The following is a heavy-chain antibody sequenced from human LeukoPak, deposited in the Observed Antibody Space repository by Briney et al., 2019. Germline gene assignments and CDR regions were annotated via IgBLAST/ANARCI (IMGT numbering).Heavy chain of an antibody. Sequence: GASVKVSCKASGYTFTGYYMHWVRQAPGQGLEWMGWINPNSGGTNYAQKLQGRVTMTTDTSTSTAYMELRSLRSDDTAVYYCARGPGAAGNWFDPWGQGTLVTVSS. J-gene: IGHJ5*02. CDR1: GYTFTGYY. CDR2: INPNSGGT. D-gene: IGHD6-13*01. CDR3: ARGPGAAGNWFDP. V-gene: IGHV1-2*02.